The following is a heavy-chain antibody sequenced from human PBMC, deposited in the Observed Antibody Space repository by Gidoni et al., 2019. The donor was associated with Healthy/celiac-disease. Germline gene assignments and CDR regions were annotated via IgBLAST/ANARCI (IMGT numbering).Heavy chain of an antibody. V-gene: IGHV4-61*02. CDR3: AGGRHGTDFDY. CDR1: GGSISSGSYS. J-gene: IGHJ4*02. Sequence: QVQPQESGSGLVKPSQTLSLPRTVSGGSISSGSYSWSWNRQPAGKGLEWIGRVYTSGSTNYNPSLRSLVTISVDTSKTQFSLMLSSVTAADTAVYCCAGGRHGTDFDYWGQGTLVTVSS. D-gene: IGHD1-1*01. CDR2: VYTSGST.